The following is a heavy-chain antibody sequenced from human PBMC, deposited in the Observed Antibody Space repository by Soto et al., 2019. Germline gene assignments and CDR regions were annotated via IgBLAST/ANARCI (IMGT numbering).Heavy chain of an antibody. J-gene: IGHJ4*02. CDR2: IVVGSGHT. V-gene: IGHV1-58*01. Sequence: GASVKVSCKTSGFMFTTSAVQWVRQARGQRLEWIGWIVVGSGHTNYAQRFHERVTITRDTSTDTTFLELSSLRSEDTADYYCAMDWGWGAGPPLDFGGQGPWVTVSS. CDR3: AMDWGWGAGPPLDF. D-gene: IGHD3-16*01. CDR1: GFMFTTSA.